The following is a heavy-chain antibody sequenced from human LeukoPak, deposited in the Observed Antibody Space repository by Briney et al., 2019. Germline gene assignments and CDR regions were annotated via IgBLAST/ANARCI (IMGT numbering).Heavy chain of an antibody. J-gene: IGHJ4*02. CDR2: IIPIFGTA. CDR3: ARDRPHSGWPDY. D-gene: IGHD6-19*01. Sequence: SVKVSCKASGGTFSSYAISWVRQAPGQGLEWMGGIIPIFGTANYAQKFQGRVTITADKSTSTAYMELSRLRSDDTAVYYCARDRPHSGWPDYWGQGTLVTVSS. CDR1: GGTFSSYA. V-gene: IGHV1-69*06.